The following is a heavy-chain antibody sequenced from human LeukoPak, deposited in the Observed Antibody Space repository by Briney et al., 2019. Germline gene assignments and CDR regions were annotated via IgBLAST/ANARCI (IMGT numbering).Heavy chain of an antibody. V-gene: IGHV3-7*01. CDR3: ARGTVLMYK. J-gene: IGHJ4*02. D-gene: IGHD1-14*01. CDR1: GFTFSSYW. Sequence: PGGSLRLSCAASGFTFSSYWMSWVRQAPGKGLEWVANIKEDGTEKYYVDSVKGRFTISRDNAKNSMDLQMDSLRAEDTAVYYCARGTVLMYKWGQGTLVTVSS. CDR2: IKEDGTEK.